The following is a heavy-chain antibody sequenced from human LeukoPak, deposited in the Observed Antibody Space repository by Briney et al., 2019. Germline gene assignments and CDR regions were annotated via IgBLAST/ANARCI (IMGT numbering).Heavy chain of an antibody. CDR2: ISWNSGSI. J-gene: IGHJ3*02. CDR3: AKGVYGDYGGDAFDI. D-gene: IGHD4-17*01. Sequence: GRSLRLSCAASGFTFDDYAMHWVRQAPGKGLEWVSGISWNSGSIGYADSVKGRFTISRDNAKNSLYLQMNSLRAEDTALYYCAKGVYGDYGGDAFDIWGQGTMVTVSS. CDR1: GFTFDDYA. V-gene: IGHV3-9*01.